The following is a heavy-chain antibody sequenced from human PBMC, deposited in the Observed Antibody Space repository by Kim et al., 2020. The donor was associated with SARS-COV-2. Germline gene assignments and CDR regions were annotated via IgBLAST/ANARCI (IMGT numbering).Heavy chain of an antibody. CDR2: INPSGCIT. J-gene: IGHJ1*01. V-gene: IGHV1-46*01. CDR1: GYTFTSYY. CDR3: ARAKDYGDYDSNLQH. D-gene: IGHD4-17*01. Sequence: ASVKVSCKASGYTFTSYYMHWVRQAPGQGLEWMGIINPSGCITSYAQKFQGRVTMTRDTSTSTVYMELSSLRSEDTAVYYCARAKDYGDYDSNLQHWGQGTLVTVSS.